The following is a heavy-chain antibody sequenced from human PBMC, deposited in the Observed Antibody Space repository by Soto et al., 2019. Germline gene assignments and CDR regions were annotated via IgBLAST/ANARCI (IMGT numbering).Heavy chain of an antibody. Sequence: GGSLRLSCAASGFTFSSYSMNWVRQAPGKGLEWVSSISSSSSYIYYAGSVKGRFTISRDNAKNSLYLQMNSLRAEDTAVYYCAREGPVVTTVTTGSANYYYYMDVWGKGTTVTVSS. CDR3: AREGPVVTTVTTGSANYYYYMDV. CDR2: ISSSSSYI. D-gene: IGHD4-4*01. V-gene: IGHV3-21*01. J-gene: IGHJ6*03. CDR1: GFTFSSYS.